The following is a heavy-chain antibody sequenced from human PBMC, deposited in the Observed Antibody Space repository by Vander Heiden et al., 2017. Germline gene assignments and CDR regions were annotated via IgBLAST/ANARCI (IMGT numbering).Heavy chain of an antibody. J-gene: IGHJ4*02. CDR2: MDPKTGKT. CDR1: GYTFSNYE. CDR3: ARYCSSTSCYKFDS. D-gene: IGHD2-2*01. V-gene: IGHV1-8*01. Sequence: QEQLVQSGAEVKKPGASAQVSCKASGYTFSNYEINWVRQAAGHGLGWVGWMDPKTGKTGYAQKFQGRVTMTRNTSISTVYMELSSLRSEDTAVYYCARYCSSTSCYKFDSWGQGTLVSVSS.